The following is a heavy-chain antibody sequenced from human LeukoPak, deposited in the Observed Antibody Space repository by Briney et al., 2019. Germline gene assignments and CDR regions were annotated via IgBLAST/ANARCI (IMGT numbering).Heavy chain of an antibody. CDR2: IIPILAIT. Sequence: ASVKVSCKASGGTFNSYVISWVRQAPGQGLEWVGKIIPILAITKYAQKFQGRVTITADKSSTTVYMELTNLRSEDTAVYYCARQLSDYGGKAPRGGGYYYGMDVWGQGTTVTVSS. V-gene: IGHV1-69*04. D-gene: IGHD4-23*01. CDR3: ARQLSDYGGKAPRGGGYYYGMDV. CDR1: GGTFNSYV. J-gene: IGHJ6*02.